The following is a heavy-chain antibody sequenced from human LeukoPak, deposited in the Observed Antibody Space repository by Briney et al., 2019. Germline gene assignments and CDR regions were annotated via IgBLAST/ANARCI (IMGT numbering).Heavy chain of an antibody. CDR2: IYYSGST. J-gene: IGHJ4*02. V-gene: IGHV4-59*01. CDR1: GGSFSGYY. Sequence: SETLSLTCAVYGGSFSGYYWSWIRQPPGKGLEWIGYIYYSGSTNYNPSLKSRVTISVDTSKNQFSLKLSSVTAADTAVYYCARDGRGYSYPDHWGQGTLVTVSS. D-gene: IGHD5-18*01. CDR3: ARDGRGYSYPDH.